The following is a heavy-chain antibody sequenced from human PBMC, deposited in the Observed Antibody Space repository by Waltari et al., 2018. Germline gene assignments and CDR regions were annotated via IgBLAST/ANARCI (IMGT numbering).Heavy chain of an antibody. V-gene: IGHV1-69*12. CDR1: GGTFSSYA. J-gene: IGHJ4*02. CDR2: IIPIFGTA. Sequence: QVQLVQSGAEVKKPGSSVKVSCKASGGTFSSYAISWVRPAPGQGLEWMGGIIPIFGTANYAQKFQGRVTITADESTSTAYMELSSLRSEDTAVYYCARDQHYYDSSGYYYGAGNYWGQGTLVTVSS. CDR3: ARDQHYYDSSGYYYGAGNY. D-gene: IGHD3-22*01.